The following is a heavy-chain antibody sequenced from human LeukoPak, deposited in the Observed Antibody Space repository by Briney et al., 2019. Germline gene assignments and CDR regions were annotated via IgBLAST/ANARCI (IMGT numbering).Heavy chain of an antibody. CDR1: GLTFSSYA. D-gene: IGHD6-19*01. CDR3: AKSRSVADAFDI. J-gene: IGHJ3*02. Sequence: GGSLRLSCAASGLTFSSYAMSWVRQAPGKGLVWVSAISGSGYDTYHADSVKGRFTISRDNSKNTLYLQMNGLRAEDTAVYHCAKSRSVADAFDIWGPGTMVTVSS. CDR2: ISGSGYDT. V-gene: IGHV3-23*01.